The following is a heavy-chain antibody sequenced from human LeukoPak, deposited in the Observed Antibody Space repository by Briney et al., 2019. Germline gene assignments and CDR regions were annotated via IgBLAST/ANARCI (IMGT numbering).Heavy chain of an antibody. CDR3: TRVREEYSSFPDY. V-gene: IGHV3-49*04. J-gene: IGHJ4*02. Sequence: PGGSLRLSCAAAGFTFTSYGMHWVRQAPGKGLEWVGFIRSKAYGGTTEYAASVKGRFTISRDDSKSIAYLQMNSLKTEDTAVYYCTRVREEYSSFPDYWGQGTLVTVSS. CDR2: IRSKAYGGTT. D-gene: IGHD6-6*01. CDR1: GFTFTSYG.